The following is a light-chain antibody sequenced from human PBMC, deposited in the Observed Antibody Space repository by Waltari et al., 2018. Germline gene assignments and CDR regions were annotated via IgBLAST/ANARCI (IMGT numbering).Light chain of an antibody. Sequence: QSALTQPASVSGSPGQSVTISCTGTTSDFDDSYYVSWYQQHPGKAPNPVMYDVRKRPSGVSNRFSGSKSGNTASLTISGLQADDEANYYCSSYAGSNSIVFGGGTWLTVL. CDR1: TSDFDDSYY. V-gene: IGLV2-14*03. J-gene: IGLJ3*02. CDR3: SSYAGSNSIV. CDR2: DVR.